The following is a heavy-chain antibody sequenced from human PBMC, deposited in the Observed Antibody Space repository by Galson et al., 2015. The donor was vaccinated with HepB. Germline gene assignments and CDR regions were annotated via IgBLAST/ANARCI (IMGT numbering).Heavy chain of an antibody. Sequence: SVKVSCKASGGTFSSYAISWVRQAPGQGLEWMGRIIPILGIANYAQKFQGRVTITADKSTSTAYMELSSLRSEDTAVYYCASWVRGVILGHNDAFDIWGQGTMVTVSS. CDR3: ASWVRGVILGHNDAFDI. D-gene: IGHD3-10*01. V-gene: IGHV1-69*04. J-gene: IGHJ3*02. CDR2: IIPILGIA. CDR1: GGTFSSYA.